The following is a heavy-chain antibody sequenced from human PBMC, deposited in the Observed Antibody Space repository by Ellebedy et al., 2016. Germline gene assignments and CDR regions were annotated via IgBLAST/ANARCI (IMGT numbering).Heavy chain of an antibody. D-gene: IGHD2-8*01. CDR3: ARRYCTDADCYFFDS. CDR1: GGSITGSY. CDR2: IYSSGKT. V-gene: IGHV4-4*09. J-gene: IGHJ4*02. Sequence: SETLSLTCTVSGGSITGSYWNWIRQPPGRGLEWIGHIYSSGKTTYNPSLRSRVTISVDTSKGQFSLRLNSVTAADTAVYYCARRYCTDADCYFFDSWGQGALVTVSS.